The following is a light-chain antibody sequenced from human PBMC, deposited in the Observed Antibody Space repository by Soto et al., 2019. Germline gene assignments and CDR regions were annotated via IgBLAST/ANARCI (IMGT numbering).Light chain of an antibody. CDR1: QSLLHSNGYNY. Sequence: DIVLPQYPLSLPVTPREPASISCRSSQSLLHSNGYNYLDWYLQKPGQSPQLLIYLGSNRASGVPDRFSGSGSGTDFTLKISRVEAEDVGVYYCMQALQTSYAFGQGTKVDIK. V-gene: IGKV2-28*01. J-gene: IGKJ2*01. CDR2: LGS. CDR3: MQALQTSYA.